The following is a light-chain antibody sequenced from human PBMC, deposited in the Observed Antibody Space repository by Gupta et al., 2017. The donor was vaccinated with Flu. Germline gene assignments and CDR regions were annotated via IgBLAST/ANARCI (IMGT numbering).Light chain of an antibody. CDR2: RNN. Sequence: AGLPQPPSVSEGLRQTATLACTGNSNNVGNQGATWLQQHQGHPPKLLSYRNNNRPSGISERFSASRSGNTASLTITGLQPEDEADYYCSAWDSSRSVWVFGGGTKLTVL. CDR3: SAWDSSRSVWV. CDR1: SNNVGNQG. J-gene: IGLJ3*02. V-gene: IGLV10-54*04.